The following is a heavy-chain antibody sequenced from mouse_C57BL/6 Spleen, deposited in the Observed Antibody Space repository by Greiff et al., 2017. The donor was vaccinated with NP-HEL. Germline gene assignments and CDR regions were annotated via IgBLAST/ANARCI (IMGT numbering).Heavy chain of an antibody. Sequence: QVQLQQPGAELVRPGSSVKLSCKASGYTFTSYWMDWVKQRPGQGLEWIGNIYPSDSETHYNQKFKDKATLTVYKSSSTAYMQLSSLTSEDSAVYYCAREGYDAMDYWGQGTSVTVSS. CDR2: IYPSDSET. CDR1: GYTFTSYW. D-gene: IGHD3-3*01. CDR3: AREGYDAMDY. V-gene: IGHV1-61*01. J-gene: IGHJ4*01.